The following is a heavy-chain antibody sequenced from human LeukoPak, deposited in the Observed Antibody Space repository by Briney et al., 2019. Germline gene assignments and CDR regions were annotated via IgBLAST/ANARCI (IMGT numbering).Heavy chain of an antibody. Sequence: SETLSFTCAVYGGSFSGYYWSWIRQPPGKGLEWIGEINHSGSTNYNPSLKSRVTISVDTSKNQFSLKLSSVTAADTAVYYCASGLIYGAPFYWGQGTLVTVSS. J-gene: IGHJ4*02. D-gene: IGHD4-17*01. CDR1: GGSFSGYY. V-gene: IGHV4-34*01. CDR3: ASGLIYGAPFY. CDR2: INHSGST.